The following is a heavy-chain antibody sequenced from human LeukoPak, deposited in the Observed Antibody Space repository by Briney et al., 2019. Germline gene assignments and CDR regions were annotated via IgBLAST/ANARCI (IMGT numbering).Heavy chain of an antibody. V-gene: IGHV3-11*05. CDR3: ARDSLCLCDY. CDR2: ISNTGSYT. CDR1: GFSFADEY. D-gene: IGHD2-21*01. J-gene: IGHJ4*02. Sequence: GGSLRLSCAVSGFSFADEYMSWIRQAPGQGLEWVSYISNTGSYTNYADSVKGRFTISRDNAKNSLYLQMNSLTAEDTAVYYCARDSLCLCDYWGQGTLVTVSS.